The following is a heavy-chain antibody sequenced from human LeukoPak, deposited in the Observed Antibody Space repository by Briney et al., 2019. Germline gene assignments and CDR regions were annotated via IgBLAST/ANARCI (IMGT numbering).Heavy chain of an antibody. CDR1: GFTFDNYG. Sequence: GGSLRLSCAASGFTFDNYGINWVRQAPGKGLEWVSRIHWNGGRTGYADSVKGRFTISRDNAKNSLYLQMNSLRVEDTALYYCARDDGWYKRGLDHYYYYMDVWGKGTTVIVSS. V-gene: IGHV3-20*04. D-gene: IGHD6-19*01. J-gene: IGHJ6*03. CDR2: IHWNGGRT. CDR3: ARDDGWYKRGLDHYYYYMDV.